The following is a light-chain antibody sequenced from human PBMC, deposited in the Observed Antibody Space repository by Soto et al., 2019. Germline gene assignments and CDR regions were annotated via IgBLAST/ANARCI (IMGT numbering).Light chain of an antibody. Sequence: ETVMTQSPATLSVSPGEGATISCRATENISQNLAWYQQKPGQAPRLLIHGASYRATGIPDRFSGRGSGTEFTLAISRLQSEDFAVYHCQQYNTWPLTFGGGTKVEIK. CDR3: QQYNTWPLT. CDR2: GAS. CDR1: ENISQN. V-gene: IGKV3-15*01. J-gene: IGKJ4*01.